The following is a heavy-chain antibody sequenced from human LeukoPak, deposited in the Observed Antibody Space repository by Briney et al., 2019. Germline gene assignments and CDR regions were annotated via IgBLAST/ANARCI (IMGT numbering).Heavy chain of an antibody. CDR1: GFTFSSYD. CDR3: ARGLYDILTGSRRFDP. J-gene: IGHJ5*02. D-gene: IGHD3-9*01. CDR2: IGTAGDT. V-gene: IGHV3-13*01. Sequence: GGSLRLSCAASGFTFSSYDMHWVRQATGKGLEWVSAIGTAGDTYYPGSVKGRFTIFRENAKKSLYLQMNSLRAGDTAGYYCARGLYDILTGSRRFDPWGQGTLVTVSS.